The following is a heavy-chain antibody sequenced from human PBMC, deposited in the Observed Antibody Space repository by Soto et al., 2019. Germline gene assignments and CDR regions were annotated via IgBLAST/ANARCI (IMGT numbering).Heavy chain of an antibody. V-gene: IGHV3-9*01. Sequence: GGSLRLSCAASGFTFDDYAMHWVRQAPGKGLEWVSGISWNSGSIGYADSVMGRFTISRDNAKNSLYLQMNSLRAEDTALYYCAKDRRCSGGSCYDKTGYYYYYMDVWGKGTTVTVSS. CDR2: ISWNSGSI. CDR1: GFTFDDYA. CDR3: AKDRRCSGGSCYDKTGYYYYYMDV. J-gene: IGHJ6*03. D-gene: IGHD2-15*01.